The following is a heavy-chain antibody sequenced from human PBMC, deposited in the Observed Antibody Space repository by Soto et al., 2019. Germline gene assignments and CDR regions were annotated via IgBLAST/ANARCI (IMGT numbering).Heavy chain of an antibody. CDR1: GGSISSSSYY. CDR3: ARPRKSFSGGSCYGGGGYYYYYYYMDV. D-gene: IGHD2-15*01. J-gene: IGHJ6*03. Sequence: SETLSLTCTVSGGSISSSSYYWGWIRQPPGKGLERIGSIYYSGSTYYNPSLKSRVTISVDTSKNQFSLKLSSVTAADTAVYYCARPRKSFSGGSCYGGGGYYYYYYYMDVWGKGTTVTVSS. CDR2: IYYSGST. V-gene: IGHV4-39*01.